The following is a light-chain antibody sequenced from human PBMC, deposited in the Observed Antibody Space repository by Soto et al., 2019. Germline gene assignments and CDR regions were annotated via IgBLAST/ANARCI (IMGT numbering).Light chain of an antibody. Sequence: MTEGRARLAGNPGERATLSCRASQSVSNNLAWYQQKPGQAPRLLMYGASTRATGIPARFSGSGSGTEFTLTISSLQSADFAVYFCQQYTNWARTFGQGTQVDI. J-gene: IGKJ1*01. V-gene: IGKV3-15*01. CDR1: QSVSNN. CDR3: QQYTNWART. CDR2: GAS.